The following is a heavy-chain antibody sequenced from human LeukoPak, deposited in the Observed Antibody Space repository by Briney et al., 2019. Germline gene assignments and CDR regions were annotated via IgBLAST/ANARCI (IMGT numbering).Heavy chain of an antibody. Sequence: PSETLSLTCTISGGSISSYYWTWIRQPAGKGLEWIGRIYTTGSTNHNPSLKSRVTMSVDTSKNQFSLKLTSVTAADTAVYYCARQIAAAGTAGFDYWGQGTLVTVSS. V-gene: IGHV4-4*07. CDR3: ARQIAAAGTAGFDY. D-gene: IGHD6-13*01. CDR1: GGSISSYY. CDR2: IYTTGST. J-gene: IGHJ4*02.